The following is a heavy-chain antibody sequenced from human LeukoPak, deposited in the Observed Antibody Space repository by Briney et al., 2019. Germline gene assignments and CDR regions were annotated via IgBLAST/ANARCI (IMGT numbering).Heavy chain of an antibody. CDR3: VRDQNWSFDY. V-gene: IGHV3-7*03. CDR2: INQDGSET. J-gene: IGHJ4*02. D-gene: IGHD3-3*01. CDR1: GFTFNTYW. Sequence: GGSPRLSCATSGFTFNTYWMTWVRQAPGKGPQWVSHINQDGSETYYVDSVKGRFTISRDNAKNSVYLQMNSLTTEDTALYYCVRDQNWSFDYWGQGTRVTVSS.